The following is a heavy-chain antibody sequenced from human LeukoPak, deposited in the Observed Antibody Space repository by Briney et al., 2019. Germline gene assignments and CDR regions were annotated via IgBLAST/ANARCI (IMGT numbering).Heavy chain of an antibody. Sequence: PGGSLRRSCAACRFTFSSYRMNWVRQAPGKGLEWVSDISSGGTTIFYADSVKGRFTISRDNAKNSLYLQMNSLRDEDTAIYYCTRGLVVWGQGALVTVSS. CDR2: ISSGGTTI. J-gene: IGHJ4*02. CDR1: RFTFSSYR. D-gene: IGHD2-2*01. CDR3: TRGLVV. V-gene: IGHV3-48*02.